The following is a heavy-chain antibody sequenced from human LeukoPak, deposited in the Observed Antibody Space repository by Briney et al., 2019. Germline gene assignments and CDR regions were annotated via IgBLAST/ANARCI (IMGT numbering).Heavy chain of an antibody. D-gene: IGHD3-22*01. CDR2: IYYSGST. V-gene: IGHV4-30-4*03. CDR1: GGSISSGDYY. Sequence: SQTLSLTCTVSGGSISSGDYYWSWIRQPPGKGLEWIGYIYYSGSTYYNPSLKSRVTRSVDTSKNQLSLNLSSVTAADTAVYYWGGDQGGDYDSGGEDYFDYWGQGTLVTVSS. J-gene: IGHJ4*02. CDR3: GGDQGGDYDSGGEDYFDY.